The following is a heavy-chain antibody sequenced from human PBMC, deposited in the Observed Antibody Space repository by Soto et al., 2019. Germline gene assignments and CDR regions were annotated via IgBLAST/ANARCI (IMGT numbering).Heavy chain of an antibody. J-gene: IGHJ4*02. V-gene: IGHV3-23*01. CDR2: ISGSGGST. CDR3: AKARAQYYDFWSGYPVDY. D-gene: IGHD3-3*01. CDR1: GFTFSSYA. Sequence: GSLRLSCAASGFTFSSYAMSWVRQAPGKGLEWVSAISGSGGSTYYADSVKGRFTISRDNSKNTLYLQMNSLRAEDTAVYYCAKARAQYYDFWSGYPVDYGGQGTLVTISS.